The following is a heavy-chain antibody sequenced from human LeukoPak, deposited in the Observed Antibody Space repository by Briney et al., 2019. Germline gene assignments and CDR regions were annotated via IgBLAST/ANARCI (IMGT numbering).Heavy chain of an antibody. V-gene: IGHV3-48*04. CDR3: AREDCSSTSCQGGMDV. J-gene: IGHJ6*02. CDR2: ISSSSSTI. Sequence: GGSLRLSCAASGFAFSSYSMNWVRQVPGKGLEWVSYISSSSSTIYYADSVKGRFTISRDNAKNSLYLQMNSLRVEDTAVYYCAREDCSSTSCQGGMDVWGQGTTVTVSS. D-gene: IGHD2-2*01. CDR1: GFAFSSYS.